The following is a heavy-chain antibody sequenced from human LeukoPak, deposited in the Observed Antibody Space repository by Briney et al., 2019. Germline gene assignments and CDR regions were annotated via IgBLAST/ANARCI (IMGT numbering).Heavy chain of an antibody. CDR2: IYYSGST. J-gene: IGHJ6*02. D-gene: IGHD3-22*01. V-gene: IGHV4-59*12. CDR3: ARSSPHSGYTRYYYYYYGMDV. Sequence: SETLSLTCTVSGGSISSYYWSWIRQPPGKGLEWIGYIYYSGSTNYNPSLKSRVTISVDTSKNQFSLKLSSVTAADTAVYYCARSSPHSGYTRYYYYYYGMDVWGQGTTVTVSS. CDR1: GGSISSYY.